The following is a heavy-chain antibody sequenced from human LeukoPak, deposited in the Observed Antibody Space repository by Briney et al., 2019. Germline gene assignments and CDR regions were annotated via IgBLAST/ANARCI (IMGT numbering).Heavy chain of an antibody. D-gene: IGHD6-13*01. CDR1: GHSISSGYY. CDR3: ARKAAAGIYYFDY. V-gene: IGHV4-38-2*02. Sequence: SETLSLTFTVSGHSISSGYYWGWIQQPPGKGLEWIGSIYHSGSTYYNPSLKSRVTMSVDTSKNQFSLKLSSVTAADTAVYYCARKAAAGIYYFDYWGQGTLVTVSS. CDR2: IYHSGST. J-gene: IGHJ4*02.